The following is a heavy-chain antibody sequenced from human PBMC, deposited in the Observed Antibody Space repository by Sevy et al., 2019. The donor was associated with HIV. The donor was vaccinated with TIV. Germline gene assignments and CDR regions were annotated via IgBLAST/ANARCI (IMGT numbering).Heavy chain of an antibody. Sequence: GGSLRLSCATSEFTFSSYSMNWVRQAPGNGLEWVSSISGGGTYIYYADSVKGRFTISRDNAKNSQSLQTNSLRAEDTAVYSCARGTHDYGDYDRDAFDIWGQGTMVTVSS. CDR3: ARGTHDYGDYDRDAFDI. V-gene: IGHV3-21*01. CDR1: EFTFSSYS. CDR2: ISGGGTYI. D-gene: IGHD4-17*01. J-gene: IGHJ3*02.